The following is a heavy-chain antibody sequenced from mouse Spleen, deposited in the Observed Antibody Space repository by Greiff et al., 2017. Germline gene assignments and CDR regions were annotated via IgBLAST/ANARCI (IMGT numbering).Heavy chain of an antibody. CDR2: ISSGSSTI. J-gene: IGHJ1*01. V-gene: IGHV5-17*01. CDR1: GFTFSDYG. D-gene: IGHD2-10*02. CDR3: ARVWYFWYFDV. Sequence: EVMLVESGGGLVKLGGSLKLSCAASGFTFSDYGMHWVRQAPEKGLEWVAYISSGSSTIYYADTVKGRFTISRDNAKNTLFLQMTSLRSEDTAMYYCARVWYFWYFDVWGAGTTVTVSS.